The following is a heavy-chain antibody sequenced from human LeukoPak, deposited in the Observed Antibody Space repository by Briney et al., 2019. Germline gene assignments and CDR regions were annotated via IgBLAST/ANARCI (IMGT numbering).Heavy chain of an antibody. Sequence: GESLKISCKGSGYSFTSYWIGWVRQMPGKGLEWMGIIYPGDSDTRYSPSFQGQVTISADKSISTAYLQWSSLKASDTAMYYCARPGYCGGAPCPFDIWGQGAMVTVSS. CDR3: ARPGYCGGAPCPFDI. D-gene: IGHD2-21*01. J-gene: IGHJ3*02. CDR1: GYSFTSYW. CDR2: IYPGDSDT. V-gene: IGHV5-51*01.